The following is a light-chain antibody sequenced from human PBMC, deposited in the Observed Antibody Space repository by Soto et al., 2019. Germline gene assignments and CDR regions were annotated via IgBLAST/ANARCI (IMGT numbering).Light chain of an antibody. J-gene: IGKJ5*01. V-gene: IGKV3D-20*02. Sequence: EIVLTQSPGTLSLSPGERATLSCRASQSVSSSYLAWYQQKPGQAPRLLIYGASSRATGIPDRFSGSGSGTDFTLTISSLEPEDFAVYYGQQRSNWHITFGQGTRLELK. CDR1: QSVSSSY. CDR2: GAS. CDR3: QQRSNWHIT.